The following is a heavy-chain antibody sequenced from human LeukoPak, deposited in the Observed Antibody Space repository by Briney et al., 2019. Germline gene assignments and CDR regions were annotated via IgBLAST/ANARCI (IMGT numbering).Heavy chain of an antibody. Sequence: AVKVSCKASGGTFSSYAISWVRQAPGQGLEWMGRIIPILGIANYAQKFQGRVTITADKSTSTAYMELSSLRSEDTAVYYCARSIAAAGTTTYYFDYWGQGTLVTASS. CDR2: IIPILGIA. V-gene: IGHV1-69*04. J-gene: IGHJ4*02. D-gene: IGHD6-13*01. CDR1: GGTFSSYA. CDR3: ARSIAAAGTTTYYFDY.